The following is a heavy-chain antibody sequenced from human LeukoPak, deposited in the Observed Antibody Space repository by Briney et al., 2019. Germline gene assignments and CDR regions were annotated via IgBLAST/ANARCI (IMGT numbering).Heavy chain of an antibody. Sequence: ASVKVSCKASGYTFTSYAMNWVRQAPGQGLEWMGWINPNSGGTNYAQKFQGRVTMTRDTSISTAYMELSRLRSDDTAVYYCARDYEIQLWLRYFDYWGQGTLVTVSS. CDR3: ARDYEIQLWLRYFDY. J-gene: IGHJ4*02. CDR2: INPNSGGT. CDR1: GYTFTSYA. D-gene: IGHD5-18*01. V-gene: IGHV1-2*02.